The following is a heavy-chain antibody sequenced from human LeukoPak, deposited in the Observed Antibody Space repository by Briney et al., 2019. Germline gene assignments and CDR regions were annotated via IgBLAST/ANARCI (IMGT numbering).Heavy chain of an antibody. CDR2: IYYSGST. CDR3: ARWDDSAWAFGN. D-gene: IGHD6-19*01. J-gene: IGHJ4*02. Sequence: SETLSLTCTVSGGSISSSSYYWGWIRQPPGQGLEWIGSIYYSGSTYYNPSLKSRVTISVDTSKNQLSLRLTSVTAADTAVYYCARWDDSAWAFGNWGPGTLVTVSS. V-gene: IGHV4-39*07. CDR1: GGSISSSSYY.